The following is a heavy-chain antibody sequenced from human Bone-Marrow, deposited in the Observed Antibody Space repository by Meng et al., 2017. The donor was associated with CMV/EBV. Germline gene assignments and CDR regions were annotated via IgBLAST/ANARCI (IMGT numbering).Heavy chain of an antibody. D-gene: IGHD5-12*01. V-gene: IGHV4-39*07. J-gene: IGHJ4*02. CDR1: GGSIYNNSFY. CDR2: IHYSGTT. Sequence: SETLSLTCTVSGGSIYNNSFYWGWVRQPPGKGLEWIGSIHYSGTTYYSPSLKSRVTISVDTSKNQFSLKLSSVTAADTAVYYCARDWGGYSGYDRLVFDYWGQGTLVTVSS. CDR3: ARDWGGYSGYDRLVFDY.